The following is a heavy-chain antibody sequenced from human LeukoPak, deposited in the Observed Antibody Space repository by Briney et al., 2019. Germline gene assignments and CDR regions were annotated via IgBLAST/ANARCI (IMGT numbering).Heavy chain of an antibody. Sequence: PGGSLRLSCAASGITFSRSAMHWVRQAPGKGLDWVAIISYDGTNKYYLDSVKGRFTISRDNSKNTLYLQMDSLRAEDTAVYYCTRGTVPGLATTYGTYFDSWGQGTLVTVSS. V-gene: IGHV3-30*04. CDR3: TRGTVPGLATTYGTYFDS. J-gene: IGHJ4*02. CDR1: GITFSRSA. CDR2: ISYDGTNK. D-gene: IGHD5-12*01.